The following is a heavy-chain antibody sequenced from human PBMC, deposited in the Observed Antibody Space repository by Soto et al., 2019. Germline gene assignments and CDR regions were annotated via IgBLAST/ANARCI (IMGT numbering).Heavy chain of an antibody. CDR2: IYHSGST. J-gene: IGHJ4*02. Sequence: QVQLQESGPGLVKPSGTLSLTCAVSGGSISSSNWWSWVRQPPGKGLEWIGEIYHSGSTNYNPSLKRRVTISVAKSKNQFSPKLSSVTAADTAVYYCARVAVAGTRVDYWGQGTLVTVSS. CDR3: ARVAVAGTRVDY. CDR1: GGSISSSNW. V-gene: IGHV4-4*02. D-gene: IGHD6-19*01.